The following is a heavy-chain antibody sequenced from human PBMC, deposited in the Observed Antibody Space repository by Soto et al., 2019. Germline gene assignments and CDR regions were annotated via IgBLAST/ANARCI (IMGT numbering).Heavy chain of an antibody. CDR1: GGSISSSSYY. J-gene: IGHJ5*02. V-gene: IGHV4-39*07. CDR2: IYYSGST. Sequence: SSETLSLTCTVSGGSISSSSYYWGWIRQPPGKGLEWIGSIYYSGSTYYNPSLKSRLFFSIDTANNQFSLKLTSVTPEDTAFYYCARDVETSMDGLHYFHPCGQGTLVTVSS. CDR3: ARDVETSMDGLHYFHP. D-gene: IGHD5-18*01.